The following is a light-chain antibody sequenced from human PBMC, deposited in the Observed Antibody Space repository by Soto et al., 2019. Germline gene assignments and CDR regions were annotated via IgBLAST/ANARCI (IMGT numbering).Light chain of an antibody. V-gene: IGLV2-14*03. CDR2: DVT. J-gene: IGLJ2*01. CDR3: SSYTTSNTLV. CDR1: SSDVGAYNF. Sequence: QSALTQPASVSGSPGQSITISCTGTSSDVGAYNFVSWYQQHPGKAPKLMIYDVTNRPSGVSSRFSGSKSGNTASLVISGLQAEDEADYYCSSYTTSNTLVFGGGTKVTVL.